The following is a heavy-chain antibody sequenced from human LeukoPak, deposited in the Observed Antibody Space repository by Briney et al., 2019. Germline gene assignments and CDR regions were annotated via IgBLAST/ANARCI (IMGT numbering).Heavy chain of an antibody. CDR2: IIPIFGTA. CDR1: GGTFSSYA. V-gene: IGHV1-69*05. J-gene: IGHJ6*03. CDR3: ARAVVRGVNPYYYYYYMDV. Sequence: ALVKVSCKASGGTFSSYAISWVRQAPGQGLEWMGGIIPIFGTANYAQKFQGRVTITTDESTSTAYMELSSLRSEDTAVYYCARAVVRGVNPYYYYYYMDVWGKGTTVTVSS. D-gene: IGHD3-10*01.